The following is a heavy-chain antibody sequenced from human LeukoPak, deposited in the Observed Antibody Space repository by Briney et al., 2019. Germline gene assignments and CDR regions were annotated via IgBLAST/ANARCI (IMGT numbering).Heavy chain of an antibody. D-gene: IGHD6-19*01. V-gene: IGHV1-18*01. Sequence: ASVKVSCKASGYTFTSYGITWVRQAPGQGLEWMGWISAYNGNTHFAQKLQGRVTITRNTSISTAYMELSSLRSEDTAVYYCARKGRPVAGTIMNWFDPWGQGTLVTVSS. CDR1: GYTFTSYG. J-gene: IGHJ5*02. CDR3: ARKGRPVAGTIMNWFDP. CDR2: ISAYNGNT.